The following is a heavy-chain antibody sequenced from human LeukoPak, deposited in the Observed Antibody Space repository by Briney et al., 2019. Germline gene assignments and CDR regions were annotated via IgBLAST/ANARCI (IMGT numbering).Heavy chain of an antibody. CDR2: IYYSGST. CDR3: ARATDIVVVPAAIPYWDDAFDI. CDR1: GGSLSSYY. J-gene: IGHJ3*02. V-gene: IGHV4-59*01. D-gene: IGHD2-2*02. Sequence: PSETLSLTCTVSGGSLSSYYWSWIRQPPGKGLEWIGYIYYSGSTNYNPSLKSRVTISVDTSKNQFSLKLSSVTAADTAVYYCARATDIVVVPAAIPYWDDAFDIWGQGTMVTVSS.